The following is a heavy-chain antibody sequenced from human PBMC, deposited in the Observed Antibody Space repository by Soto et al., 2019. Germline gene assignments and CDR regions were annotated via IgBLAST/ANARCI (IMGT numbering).Heavy chain of an antibody. CDR3: AKGGRQWLVTSDFNY. D-gene: IGHD6-19*01. J-gene: IGHJ4*02. V-gene: IGHV3-21*01. CDR1: GFTFSSYS. CDR2: ISSSSSYI. Sequence: LRLSCAASGFTFSSYSMNWVRQAPGKGLEWVSSISSSSSYIYYADSVKGRFTISRDSSKNTVSLEMTSLRAEDTAVYYCAKGGRQWLVTSDFNYWAQGALVTVSS.